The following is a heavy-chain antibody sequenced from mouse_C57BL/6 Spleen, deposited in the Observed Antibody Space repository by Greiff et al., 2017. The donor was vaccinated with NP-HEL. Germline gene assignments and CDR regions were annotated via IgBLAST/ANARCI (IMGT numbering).Heavy chain of an antibody. CDR3: ARALDGYQGAMDY. CDR2: ISYDGSN. J-gene: IGHJ4*01. V-gene: IGHV3-6*01. D-gene: IGHD2-3*01. Sequence: EVQRVESGPGLVKPSQSLSLTCSVTGYSITSGYYWNWIRQFPGNKLEWMGYISYDGSNNYNPSLKNRISITRDTSKNQFFLKLNSVTTEDTATYYCARALDGYQGAMDYWGQGTSVTVSS. CDR1: GYSITSGYY.